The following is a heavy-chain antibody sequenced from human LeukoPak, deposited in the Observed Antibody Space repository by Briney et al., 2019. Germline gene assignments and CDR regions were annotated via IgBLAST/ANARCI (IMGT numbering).Heavy chain of an antibody. D-gene: IGHD6-13*01. Sequence: SETLSLTCTVSGGSISSYYWSWIRQPPGKGLEWIGYIYYSGSTNYNPSLKSRVTISVDTSKNQFSLKLSSVTAADTAVYYCARDLTIAAAGLALNWFDPWGQGTLVTVSS. CDR3: ARDLTIAAAGLALNWFDP. V-gene: IGHV4-59*12. CDR2: IYYSGST. CDR1: GGSISSYY. J-gene: IGHJ5*02.